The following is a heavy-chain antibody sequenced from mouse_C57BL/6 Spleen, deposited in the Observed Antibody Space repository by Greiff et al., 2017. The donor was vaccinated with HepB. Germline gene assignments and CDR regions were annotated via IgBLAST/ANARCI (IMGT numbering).Heavy chain of an antibody. CDR3: ARWREIFAY. CDR1: GFNIKDYY. CDR2: IDPEDGET. V-gene: IGHV14-2*01. Sequence: EVQLQESGAELVKPGASVKLSCTASGFNIKDYYMHWVKQRTEQGLEWIGRIDPEDGETKYAPNFQGKATITADTSSNTAYLQLSSLTSEDTAVYYCARWREIFAYWGQGTLVTVSA. J-gene: IGHJ3*01.